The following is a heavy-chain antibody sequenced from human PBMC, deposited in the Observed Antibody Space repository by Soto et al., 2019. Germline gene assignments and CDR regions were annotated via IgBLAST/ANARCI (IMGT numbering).Heavy chain of an antibody. CDR2: IIPILGIA. CDR3: ARGGVWATVTSRFDY. V-gene: IGHV1-69*02. Sequence: SVKVSSKASGGTFSSYSICWVQQAPGQGLEWMGRIIPILGIANYAQKFQGRVTITADKSTSTAYMELSSLRSEDTAVYYCARGGVWATVTSRFDYWGQGTLVTVSS. D-gene: IGHD4-4*01. J-gene: IGHJ4*02. CDR1: GGTFSSYS.